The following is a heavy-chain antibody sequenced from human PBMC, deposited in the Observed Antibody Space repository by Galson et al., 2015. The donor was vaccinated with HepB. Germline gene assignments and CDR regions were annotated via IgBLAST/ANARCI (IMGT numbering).Heavy chain of an antibody. Sequence: SLRLSCAASGFTFSDYYMSWIRQAPGKGLEWVSYISTSGSNIYYAESAKGRFTISRDNAKNSLYLRMNSLRAEDTAVYYCARRPREVRSFDYWGQGTLITVSS. J-gene: IGHJ4*02. CDR2: ISTSGSNI. V-gene: IGHV3-11*01. D-gene: IGHD3-3*01. CDR3: ARRPREVRSFDY. CDR1: GFTFSDYY.